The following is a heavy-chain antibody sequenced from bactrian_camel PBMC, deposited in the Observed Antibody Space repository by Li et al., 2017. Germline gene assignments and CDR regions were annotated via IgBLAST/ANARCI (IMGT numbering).Heavy chain of an antibody. J-gene: IGHJ4*01. CDR3: AASRGRSWGVGLPCDSRAGPRPDDFAY. D-gene: IGHD6*01. Sequence: HVQLVESGGGSVQAGGSLRLSCRASGYTASTYCMGWFRQVPGKEREGVANIHNDGRTYYVDSVKGRFILSQDNAKTTMFLQMNDLKPEDTATYLCAASRGRSWGVGLPCDSRAGPRPDDFAYWGPGTRSPSP. CDR1: GYTASTYC. CDR2: IHNDGRT. V-gene: IGHV3S55*01.